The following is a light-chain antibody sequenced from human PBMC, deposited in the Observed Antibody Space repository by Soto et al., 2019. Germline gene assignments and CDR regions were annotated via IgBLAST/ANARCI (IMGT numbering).Light chain of an antibody. V-gene: IGLV2-14*01. CDR1: SSDVGGYNY. CDR2: GVS. CDR3: SSYTSDTTPYV. Sequence: QSVLTQPASVSGSPGQSITISCTGASSDVGGYNYVSWYQLHPGKAPKLMIYGVSNRPSGVSNRFSGSKSGNTASLTISGLQDEDEADYFCSSYTSDTTPYVLGSGTKVTVL. J-gene: IGLJ1*01.